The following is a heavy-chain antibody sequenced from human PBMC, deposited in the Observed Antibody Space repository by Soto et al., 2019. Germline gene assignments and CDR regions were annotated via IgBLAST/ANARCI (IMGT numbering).Heavy chain of an antibody. CDR1: GFTFNTYC. CDR2: ITQDGSEK. V-gene: IGHV3-7*01. J-gene: IGHJ4*02. D-gene: IGHD1-26*01. Sequence: EVQLVESGGGLVRPGGSLRLSCAASGFTFNTYCMSWVRQAPGKGLEWVANITQDGSEKYYVDSVKGRFTISRDNAENSVYLQMNSLRAEATAVYFCTRGECNSATYSCFDYWGQGTLVTVSS. CDR3: TRGECNSATYSCFDY.